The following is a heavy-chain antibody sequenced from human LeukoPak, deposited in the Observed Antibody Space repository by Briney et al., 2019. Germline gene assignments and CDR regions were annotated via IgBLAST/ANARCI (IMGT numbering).Heavy chain of an antibody. D-gene: IGHD2-15*01. CDR3: AHRHRGVASDI. CDR2: IYENDEK. J-gene: IGHJ3*02. Sequence: SGPTLVKPTQTLRLTCTFSGFSFSSGGVGVGWIRQPPGKALEWLGVIYENDEKLYSSSLQNRLSITKDTSRKQVVLTMANMDPVDTATYYCAHRHRGVASDIWGQGTMVTVSS. V-gene: IGHV2-5*01. CDR1: GFSFSSGGVG.